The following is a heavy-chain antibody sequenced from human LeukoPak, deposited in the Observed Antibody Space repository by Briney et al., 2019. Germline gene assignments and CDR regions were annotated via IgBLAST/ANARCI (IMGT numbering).Heavy chain of an antibody. CDR2: IYPGDSDT. CDR3: ARHETGPYFDY. J-gene: IGHJ4*02. Sequence: GESLKISCKGSGYSFTSYWIGWVHPMSGKGLEWVGIIYPGDSDTRYSPSFQGQVTISADKSISTAYLQWSSLKASDTAMYYCARHETGPYFDYWGQGTLVTVSS. D-gene: IGHD1-1*01. CDR1: GYSFTSYW. V-gene: IGHV5-51*07.